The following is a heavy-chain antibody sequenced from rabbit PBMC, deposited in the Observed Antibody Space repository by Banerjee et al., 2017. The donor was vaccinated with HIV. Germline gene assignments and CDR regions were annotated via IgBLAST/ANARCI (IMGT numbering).Heavy chain of an antibody. CDR3: ARSVAGADWSYAL. CDR1: GFDISGYH. J-gene: IGHJ4*01. Sequence: QSLQESGGGLFQPGGSLALTCTASGFDISGYHMCWVRQAPGKGLEWIACINTTSGNTVYASWAKGRFTVSRTSSTTVALQMTSLTAADTATYFCARSVAGADWSYALWGPGTLVTVS. CDR2: INTTSGNT. V-gene: IGHV1S40*01. D-gene: IGHD8-1*01.